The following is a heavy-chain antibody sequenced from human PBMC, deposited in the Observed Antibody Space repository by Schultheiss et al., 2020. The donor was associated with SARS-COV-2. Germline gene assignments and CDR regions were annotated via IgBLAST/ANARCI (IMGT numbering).Heavy chain of an antibody. CDR2: IKSKTDGGTT. D-gene: IGHD2-8*02. CDR1: GFTFSSYG. Sequence: GGSLRLSCAASGFTFSSYGMSWVRQAPGKGLEWVGRIKSKTDGGTTDYAAPVKGRFTISRDDSKNTLYLQMNSLKTEDTAVYYCTTYCTGGVCYSAWFDPWGQGTLVTVSS. CDR3: TTYCTGGVCYSAWFDP. J-gene: IGHJ5*02. V-gene: IGHV3-15*01.